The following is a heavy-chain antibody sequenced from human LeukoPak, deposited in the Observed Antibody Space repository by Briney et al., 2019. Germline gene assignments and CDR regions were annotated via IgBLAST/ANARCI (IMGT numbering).Heavy chain of an antibody. V-gene: IGHV4-39*01. CDR1: GGSISSSSYY. CDR2: IYYSGST. Sequence: SETLSLTCTVSGGSISSSSYYWGWIRQPPGKGLEWIGSIYYSGSTYYNPSLKSRVTISVDTSKTQFSLKLSSVTAAHTAVYYCARRRYYYDSSGYLEGGHYGMDVWGQGTTVTVSS. J-gene: IGHJ6*02. CDR3: ARRRYYYDSSGYLEGGHYGMDV. D-gene: IGHD3-22*01.